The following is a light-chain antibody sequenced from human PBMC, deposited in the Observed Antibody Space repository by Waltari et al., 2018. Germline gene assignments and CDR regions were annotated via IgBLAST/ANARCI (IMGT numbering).Light chain of an antibody. J-gene: IGKJ1*01. CDR1: QSISNW. V-gene: IGKV1-5*03. Sequence: DIQMTQSPSTLSASVGDRVTITCRASQSISNWLAWYQQKPGKAPKLLIYLASSLESGVPSRFSGSRSGTEFTLTISSLQPDDFASYYCQQYNIYPWTFGRGTKVEVK. CDR3: QQYNIYPWT. CDR2: LAS.